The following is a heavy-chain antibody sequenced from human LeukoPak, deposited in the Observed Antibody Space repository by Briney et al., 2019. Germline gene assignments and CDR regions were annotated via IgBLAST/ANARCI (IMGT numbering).Heavy chain of an antibody. J-gene: IGHJ6*02. Sequence: PGGSLRLSCATSGFTCSSFSMNWVRQAPGKGLELVSSISSSSSYIYYADSVKGRFTISRDNAKNSLYLQMNSLRAEDTAVYYCARDSFIFYGMDVWGQGTTVTVSS. CDR2: ISSSSSYI. V-gene: IGHV3-21*01. CDR1: GFTCSSFS. D-gene: IGHD3-3*02. CDR3: ARDSFIFYGMDV.